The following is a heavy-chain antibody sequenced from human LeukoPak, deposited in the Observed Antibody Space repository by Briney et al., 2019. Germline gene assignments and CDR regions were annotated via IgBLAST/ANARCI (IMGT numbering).Heavy chain of an antibody. V-gene: IGHV4-38-2*02. CDR2: IYHSGST. J-gene: IGHJ3*02. CDR3: AGTVRSTYDYVWGTSFDAFDI. D-gene: IGHD3-16*01. CDR1: GYSISSGYY. Sequence: SETLSLTCTVSGYSISSGYYWGWIRQPPGKGLEWIGSIYHSGSTYYNPSLKSRVTISVDTSKNQFSLKLSSVTAADTAVYYCAGTVRSTYDYVWGTSFDAFDIWGQGTMVTVSS.